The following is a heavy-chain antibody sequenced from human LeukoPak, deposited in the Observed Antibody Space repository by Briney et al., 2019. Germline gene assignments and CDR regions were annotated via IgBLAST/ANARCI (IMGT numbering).Heavy chain of an antibody. D-gene: IGHD4-17*01. CDR2: ISGSGTNT. CDR3: AKARTTVTTPHY. V-gene: IGHV3-23*01. CDR1: GFTFSSFD. Sequence: GGSLRLSCAASGFTFSSFDMTWVRQAPGKGLEWVSAISGSGTNTYYADSVKGRFTISRDNSKNTLYLQMNSLGAGDTAIYYCAKARTTVTTPHYWGQGTLVTVSS. J-gene: IGHJ4*02.